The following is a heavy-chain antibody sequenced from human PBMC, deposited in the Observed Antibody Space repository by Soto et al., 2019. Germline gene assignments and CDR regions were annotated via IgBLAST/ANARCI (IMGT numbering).Heavy chain of an antibody. V-gene: IGHV3-30*18. D-gene: IGHD3-22*01. J-gene: IGHJ6*02. Sequence: QVQLVESGGGVVQPGRSLRLSCAASGFTFSSYGMHWVRQAPGKGVEWVAVISYDGTNKYYADSVKGRFTISRDNSKNTQYLHMNSLRGDDTAVYYCAKVEVTLIVVENCYGLDVWGQGTTVTVSS. CDR2: ISYDGTNK. CDR1: GFTFSSYG. CDR3: AKVEVTLIVVENCYGLDV.